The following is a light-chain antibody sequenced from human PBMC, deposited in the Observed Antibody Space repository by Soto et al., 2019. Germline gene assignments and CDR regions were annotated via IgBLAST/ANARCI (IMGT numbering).Light chain of an antibody. CDR1: QGINSY. V-gene: IGKV1-9*01. CDR3: QQLNSYPQT. J-gene: IGKJ5*01. CDR2: AAS. Sequence: DIQLTQSPSFLSASVGDRVTITCRASQGINSYFAWYQQKPRKAPKLLIIAASTLQSGLPSRFSGSRSGTEFTLTLSSLQPEDFATYYCQQLNSYPQTFSQGPRLAIK.